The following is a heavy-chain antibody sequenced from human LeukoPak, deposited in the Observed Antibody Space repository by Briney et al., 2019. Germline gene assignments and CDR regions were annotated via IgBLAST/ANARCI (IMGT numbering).Heavy chain of an antibody. V-gene: IGHV4-61*02. J-gene: IGHJ6*03. CDR3: ARGVPSYYYYMDV. CDR2: IYTSGST. Sequence: SQTLSLTCTVSGGSISSGSYYWSWIRQPAGKGLEWIGRIYTSGSTNYNPSLKSRVTISVDTSKNQFSLKLSSVTAADTAVYYCARGVPSYYYYMDVWGKGTTVTVSS. CDR1: GGSISSGSYY.